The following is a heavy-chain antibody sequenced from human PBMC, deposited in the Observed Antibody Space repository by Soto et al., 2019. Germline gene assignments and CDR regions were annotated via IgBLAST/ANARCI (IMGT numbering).Heavy chain of an antibody. CDR3: ARDLGVAVAGMAAYFDY. CDR1: GYTFTSCA. Sequence: ASVKVSCKASGYTFTSCAMHWVRQAPGQRLEWMGWINAGNGNTKYSQKFQGRVTITRDTSASTAYMELSSLRSEDTAVYYCARDLGVAVAGMAAYFDYWGQGTLVTVSS. J-gene: IGHJ4*02. V-gene: IGHV1-3*01. CDR2: INAGNGNT. D-gene: IGHD6-19*01.